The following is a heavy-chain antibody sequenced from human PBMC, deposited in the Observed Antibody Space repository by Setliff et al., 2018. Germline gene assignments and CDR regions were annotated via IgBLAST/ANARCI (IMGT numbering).Heavy chain of an antibody. V-gene: IGHV4-34*12. CDR3: ARVYAYSYGFDY. CDR2: IIHSGST. CDR1: GGSFSGYY. D-gene: IGHD3-16*01. J-gene: IGHJ4*02. Sequence: PSETLSLTCAVYGGSFSGYYWSWIRQPPGKRLEWIGEIIHSGSTNYNPSLKSRVTISMDTSKNQFSLKVSSVTAADTAVYYCARVYAYSYGFDYWGQGTPVTVSS.